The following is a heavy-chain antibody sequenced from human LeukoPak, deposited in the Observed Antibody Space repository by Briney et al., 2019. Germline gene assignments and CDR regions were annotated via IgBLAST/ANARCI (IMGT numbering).Heavy chain of an antibody. D-gene: IGHD3-3*01. CDR2: IIPIFGTA. J-gene: IGHJ4*02. CDR3: ATERITIFGVVIPHFDY. CDR1: GGTFSSYA. Sequence: ASVKVSCKASGGTFSSYAISWVRQAPGQGLEWMGGIIPIFGTANYAQKFQGRVTITTDESTSTAYMELSRLRSEDTAVYYCATERITIFGVVIPHFDYWGQGTLVTVSS. V-gene: IGHV1-69*05.